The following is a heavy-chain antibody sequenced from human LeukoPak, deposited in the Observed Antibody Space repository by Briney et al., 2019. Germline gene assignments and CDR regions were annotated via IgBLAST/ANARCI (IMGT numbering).Heavy chain of an antibody. CDR2: IFSSGST. CDR3: ARLTKFLTTYYPTP. D-gene: IGHD2/OR15-2a*01. J-gene: IGHJ5*02. Sequence: PSETLSLTCTVSGGSITGYYWSWIRQPPGKGLEWVGYIFSSGSTNYNPSLKSRVTISLDTSKSQFSLKLISVTASDTAVYYCARLTKFLTTYYPTPWGQGTLVTVSS. CDR1: GGSITGYY. V-gene: IGHV4-59*08.